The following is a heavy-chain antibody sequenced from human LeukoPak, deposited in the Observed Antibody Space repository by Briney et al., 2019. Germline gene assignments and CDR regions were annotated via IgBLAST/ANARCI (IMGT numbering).Heavy chain of an antibody. CDR1: GGSISSGPYL. CDR2: LHHSGNT. J-gene: IGHJ4*02. V-gene: IGHV4-39*07. CDR3: ARVLGGIGSGFDF. D-gene: IGHD3-10*01. Sequence: SETLSLTCIVSGGSISSGPYLWGWIRQPPGKGLEWLATLHHSGNTYYNPPLKSRVTISVDPSKNLFSLMLSSVTAADTAVYYCARVLGGIGSGFDFWGQGTLVTVSS.